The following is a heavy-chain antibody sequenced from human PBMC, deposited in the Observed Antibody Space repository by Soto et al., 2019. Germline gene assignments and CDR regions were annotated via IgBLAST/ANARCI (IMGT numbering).Heavy chain of an antibody. D-gene: IGHD3-16*01. CDR3: ARDIGFDYVN. Sequence: GGSLRLSCAVSGFNVMSYWLSWVRQAPGKGLEWVASIKDDGSEIYYLQSVRGRFTISRDSAGNALHLAMNYLSAEDTGVYFCARDIGFDYVNWGQGTLVTASP. V-gene: IGHV3-7*01. CDR1: GFNVMSYW. J-gene: IGHJ4*02. CDR2: IKDDGSEI.